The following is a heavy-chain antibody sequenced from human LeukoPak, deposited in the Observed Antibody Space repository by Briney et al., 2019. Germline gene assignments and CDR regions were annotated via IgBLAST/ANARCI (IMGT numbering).Heavy chain of an antibody. V-gene: IGHV5-51*01. Sequence: GETLKISCKGSGYSFTSYWIGWVRQMPGKGLEWMGIIYPGDSDTRYSPSFQGQVTISADKSISTAYLQWSSLKASDTAMYYCARRKADYYYGMDVWGQGTTVTVSS. CDR3: ARRKADYYYGMDV. CDR2: IYPGDSDT. J-gene: IGHJ6*02. CDR1: GYSFTSYW.